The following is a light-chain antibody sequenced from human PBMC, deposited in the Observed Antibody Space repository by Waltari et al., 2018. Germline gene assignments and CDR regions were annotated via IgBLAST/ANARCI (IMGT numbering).Light chain of an antibody. J-gene: IGLJ3*02. Sequence: QSALTQPASVSGSPGQSITISCTGTSSDAGAYAYVSRYQQHPGKAPKLLIYDVNNRPSGVSHRFSGSKSGNTASLTISGLQAEDEANYFCSAYTKSTTRYWVFGGGTKVTVL. V-gene: IGLV2-14*03. CDR3: SAYTKSTTRYWV. CDR2: DVN. CDR1: SSDAGAYAY.